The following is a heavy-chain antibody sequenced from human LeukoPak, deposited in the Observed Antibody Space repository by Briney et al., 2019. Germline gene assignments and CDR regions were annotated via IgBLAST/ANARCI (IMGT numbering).Heavy chain of an antibody. CDR3: AKGRDFLDY. CDR2: ISGSGGNT. D-gene: IGHD2/OR15-2a*01. CDR1: GFTFSSYA. Sequence: PGGSLRLSCAASGFTFSSYAMTWVRQAPGKGLEWVSVISGSGGNTYHADSVKGRFTISRDDSKNTLSLQMNSLRVEDTAVHYCAKGRDFLDYWGQGTLVTVSS. J-gene: IGHJ4*02. V-gene: IGHV3-23*01.